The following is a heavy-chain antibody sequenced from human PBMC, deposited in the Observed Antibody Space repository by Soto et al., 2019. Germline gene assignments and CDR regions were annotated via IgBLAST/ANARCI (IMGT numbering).Heavy chain of an antibody. CDR3: ARGGEITIFGVVIPSGMDV. V-gene: IGHV4-39*01. D-gene: IGHD3-3*01. CDR2: IYYSGST. Sequence: PSETLSLTCTVSGGSISSSSYYWGWIRQPPGKGLEWIGSIYYSGSTYYNPSLKSRVTISVDTSKNQFSLKLSSVTAADTAVYYCARGGEITIFGVVIPSGMDVWGQGTTVTVSS. CDR1: GGSISSSSYY. J-gene: IGHJ6*02.